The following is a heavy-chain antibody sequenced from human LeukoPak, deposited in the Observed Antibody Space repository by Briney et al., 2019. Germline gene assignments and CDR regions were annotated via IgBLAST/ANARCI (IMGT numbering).Heavy chain of an antibody. Sequence: GRSLRLSCADSGFTFSSYSMNWVRQAPGKGLEWVSYISSSSSTIYYADSVKGRFTISRDNAKNSLYLQMNSLRAEDTAVYYCARDPYSGSYGNYYYYFMDVWGKGTTVTISS. CDR3: ARDPYSGSYGNYYYYFMDV. V-gene: IGHV3-48*04. D-gene: IGHD1-26*01. CDR1: GFTFSSYS. J-gene: IGHJ6*03. CDR2: ISSSSSTI.